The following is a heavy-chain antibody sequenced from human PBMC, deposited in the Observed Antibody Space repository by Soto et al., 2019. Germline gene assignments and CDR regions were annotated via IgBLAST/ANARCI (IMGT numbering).Heavy chain of an antibody. V-gene: IGHV4-34*01. CDR3: ARDPQQLVRNYYYYGMDV. CDR1: GWSFRGYY. J-gene: IGHJ6*02. CDR2: INHSGST. Sequence: SETLALSCAVYGWSFRGYYWSWIRQPPGKGLEWIGEINHSGSTNYNPSLKSRVTISVDTSKNQFYLKLSSVTAADTAVYYCARDPQQLVRNYYYYGMDVWGQGTTVTVS. D-gene: IGHD6-13*01.